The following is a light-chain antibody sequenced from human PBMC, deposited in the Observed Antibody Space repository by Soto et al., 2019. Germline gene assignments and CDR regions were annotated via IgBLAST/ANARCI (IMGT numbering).Light chain of an antibody. V-gene: IGKV1-5*01. CDR1: QTIRRW. Sequence: DIEMIQSPSTLSASVGDRLTITCRASQTIRRWLAWYQQRPGKAPKVLIYDASTLESGVPARFSGSGSETEFTLTISSLQPEDSATYYCQHYNSDPWTFGQGTKVEIK. J-gene: IGKJ1*01. CDR2: DAS. CDR3: QHYNSDPWT.